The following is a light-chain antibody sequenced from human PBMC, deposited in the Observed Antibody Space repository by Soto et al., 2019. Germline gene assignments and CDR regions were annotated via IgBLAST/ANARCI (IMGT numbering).Light chain of an antibody. Sequence: QSVLTQPHSASGTPGQRATISCSGSSSNIGTSSVHWFQQLPGTAPKLLISTTNQRPSGVPERFSGSKSGTSASLAISGLQSEDEADYYCAAWDDSLNGHVFRTGTKLTVL. CDR2: TTN. CDR1: SSNIGTSS. V-gene: IGLV1-44*01. J-gene: IGLJ1*01. CDR3: AAWDDSLNGHV.